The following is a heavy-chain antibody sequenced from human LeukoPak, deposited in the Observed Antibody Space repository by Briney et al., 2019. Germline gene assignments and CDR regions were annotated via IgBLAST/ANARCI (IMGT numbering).Heavy chain of an antibody. CDR1: GFTFGDYA. Sequence: GGSLRLACTASGFTFGDYAMSWVRQAPGKGREWVGFIRSRAYGGTTEYAASVKGRFTISRDDSKSIAYLQMNSLRTEDTAVYYCTRDDDFWSGSAFDYWGQGTLVTVSS. D-gene: IGHD3-3*01. J-gene: IGHJ4*02. V-gene: IGHV3-49*04. CDR3: TRDDDFWSGSAFDY. CDR2: IRSRAYGGTT.